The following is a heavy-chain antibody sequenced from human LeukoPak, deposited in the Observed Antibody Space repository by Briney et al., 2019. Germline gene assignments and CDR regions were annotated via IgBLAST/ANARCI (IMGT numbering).Heavy chain of an antibody. V-gene: IGHV3-21*04. CDR1: GFTFSSYS. D-gene: IGHD2-2*01. Sequence: GGSQRLSCAASGFTFSSYSMNWVRQAPGKGLGWVSSISSSSSYIYNADSVKGRCTISRDNDKNSLYLQMNSLRAEDTAVYYCAKCEVVPAAMLWTPDYWGQGTLVTVSS. CDR2: ISSSSSYI. J-gene: IGHJ4*02. CDR3: AKCEVVPAAMLWTPDY.